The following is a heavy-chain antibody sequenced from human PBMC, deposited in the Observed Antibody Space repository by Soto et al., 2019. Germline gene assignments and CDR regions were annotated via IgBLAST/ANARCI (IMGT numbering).Heavy chain of an antibody. CDR1: GFTFSNYW. Sequence: EVQLVESGGGLVQPGGSLRLSCAASGFTFSNYWMYWVRQAPGKGLEWVSRINSDGSVSSYADSVKGRLTISRDNVKNTLYLQRDSQRAEDTAVYYCARVDCVGGTCYSLAGSFYYDMDVWGKGTTVTVFS. V-gene: IGHV3-74*02. D-gene: IGHD2-15*01. J-gene: IGHJ6*03. CDR2: INSDGSVS. CDR3: ARVDCVGGTCYSLAGSFYYDMDV.